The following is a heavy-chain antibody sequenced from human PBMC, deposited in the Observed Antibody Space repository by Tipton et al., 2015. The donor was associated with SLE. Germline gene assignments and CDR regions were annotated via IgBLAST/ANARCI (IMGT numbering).Heavy chain of an antibody. CDR1: GGSISSSSYY. CDR3: ARQRHTMIVD. D-gene: IGHD3-22*01. CDR2: IYNSGTT. V-gene: IGHV4-39*01. J-gene: IGHJ4*02. Sequence: TLSLTYTVSGGSISSSSYYWGWIRQPPGKGLEWIGSIYNSGTTYYNPSLMSRVTIAEDTSKNEFSLKLRSVTAADTAVYYCARQRHTMIVDWGQGTLVTVSS.